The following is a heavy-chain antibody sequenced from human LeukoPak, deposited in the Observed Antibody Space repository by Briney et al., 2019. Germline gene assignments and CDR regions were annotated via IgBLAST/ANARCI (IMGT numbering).Heavy chain of an antibody. J-gene: IGHJ4*02. D-gene: IGHD2-15*01. CDR1: GFTFSSYA. V-gene: IGHV3-11*01. CDR2: ISSSGSTI. CDR3: ARVGGAYCSGGSCYSGALNY. Sequence: GGSLRLSCAASGFTFSSYAMSWIRQAPGKGLEWVSYISSSGSTIYYADSVKGRFTISRDNAKNSLYLQMNSLRAEDTAVYYCARVGGAYCSGGSCYSGALNYWGQGTLVTVSS.